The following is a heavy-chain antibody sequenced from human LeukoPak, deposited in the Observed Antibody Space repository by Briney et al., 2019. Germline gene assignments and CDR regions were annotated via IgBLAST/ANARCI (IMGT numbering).Heavy chain of an antibody. Sequence: PGGSLRLSCAASEFTFSSYSMNWVRQAPGKGLEWVSSISSSSSYIYYADSVKGRFTISRDNAKNSLYLQMNSLRAEDTAVYYCARDGYYYDSSGYDYWGQGTLVTVSS. CDR1: EFTFSSYS. J-gene: IGHJ4*02. D-gene: IGHD3-22*01. V-gene: IGHV3-21*01. CDR3: ARDGYYYDSSGYDY. CDR2: ISSSSSYI.